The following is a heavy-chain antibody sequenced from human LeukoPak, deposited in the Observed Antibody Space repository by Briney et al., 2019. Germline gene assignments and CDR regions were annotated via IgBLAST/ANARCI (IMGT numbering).Heavy chain of an antibody. CDR1: GYSISSGYY. J-gene: IGHJ6*03. D-gene: IGHD3-10*01. CDR2: IYHSGST. Sequence: SETLSLTCTVSGYSISSGYYWGWIRQPPGKGLEWIGSIYHSGSTYYNPSLKSRVTISVDTSKNQFSLKLSSVTAADTAVYYCARDGYGSGSYYNVIVPPTEYMDVWGKGTTVTVSS. V-gene: IGHV4-38-2*02. CDR3: ARDGYGSGSYYNVIVPPTEYMDV.